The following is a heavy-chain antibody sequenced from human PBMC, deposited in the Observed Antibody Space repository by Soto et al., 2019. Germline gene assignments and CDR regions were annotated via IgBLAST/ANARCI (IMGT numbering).Heavy chain of an antibody. J-gene: IGHJ3*02. V-gene: IGHV4-34*01. CDR1: GGSFSGYY. CDR3: ATWGMEYSGYDQPFDI. CDR2: INHSGST. D-gene: IGHD5-12*01. Sequence: QVQLQQWGAGLLKPSETLSLTCAVYGGSFSGYYWSWIRQPPGKGLEWIGEINHSGSTNYNPSLNSRVTISVDTSKNQFSMKLSTVTAADTAVYYCATWGMEYSGYDQPFDIWGQGTMVTVSS.